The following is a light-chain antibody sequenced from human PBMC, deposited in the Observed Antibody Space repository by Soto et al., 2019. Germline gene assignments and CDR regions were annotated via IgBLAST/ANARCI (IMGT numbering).Light chain of an antibody. Sequence: DILMTQSPLSLPVTPGEQASISCRSSHTLLNSNGYNYLNWYLQKPGQSPQVLIYLGSNRASGVPDRFSGSGSGTDFTLNISRVEAEEVGVYFCPQGLQIPLTFGGGTKVDIK. CDR1: HTLLNSNGYNY. CDR3: PQGLQIPLT. J-gene: IGKJ4*01. CDR2: LGS. V-gene: IGKV2-28*01.